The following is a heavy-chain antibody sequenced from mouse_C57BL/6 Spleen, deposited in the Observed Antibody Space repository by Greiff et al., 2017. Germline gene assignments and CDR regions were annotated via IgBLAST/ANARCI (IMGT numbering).Heavy chain of an antibody. CDR3: ARGGLRPYYAMDY. CDR1: GFTFSDYG. CDR2: ISSGSSTI. Sequence: EVKLMESGGGLVKPGGSLKLSCAASGFTFSDYGMHWVRQAPEKGLEWVAYISSGSSTIYYADTVKGRVTISRDNAKNTLFLQMTSLRSEDTAMYYCARGGLRPYYAMDYWGQGTSVTVSS. V-gene: IGHV5-17*01. D-gene: IGHD2-4*01. J-gene: IGHJ4*01.